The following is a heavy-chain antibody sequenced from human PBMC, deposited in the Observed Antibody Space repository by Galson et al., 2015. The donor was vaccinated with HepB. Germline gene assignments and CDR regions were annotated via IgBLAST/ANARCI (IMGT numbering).Heavy chain of an antibody. V-gene: IGHV3-23*01. Sequence: SLRLSCAVSGFTFSNYAMHWVRQAPGKGLEWVSAISGSGGTTYYADSVKGRFTISRDNSKNTLYLQMNSLRAEDTAVYYCAKDRYYDFWSGRGALDAFDIWGQGTMVTVST. CDR3: AKDRYYDFWSGRGALDAFDI. D-gene: IGHD3-3*01. CDR2: ISGSGGTT. J-gene: IGHJ3*02. CDR1: GFTFSNYA.